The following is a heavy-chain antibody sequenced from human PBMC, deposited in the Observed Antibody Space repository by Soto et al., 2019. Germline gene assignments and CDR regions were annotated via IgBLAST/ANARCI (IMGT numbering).Heavy chain of an antibody. J-gene: IGHJ5*02. CDR3: ARLDVLYCDFWSGMGRFDP. CDR1: GGSISSSSYY. CDR2: IYYSGST. Sequence: PSETLSLTCTVSGGSISSSSYYWGWIRRPPGKGLEWIGSIYYSGSTYYNPSLKSRVTISVDTSKNQFSLKLSSVTAADTAVYYCARLDVLYCDFWSGMGRFDPWGQGTLVTVSS. D-gene: IGHD3-3*01. V-gene: IGHV4-39*01.